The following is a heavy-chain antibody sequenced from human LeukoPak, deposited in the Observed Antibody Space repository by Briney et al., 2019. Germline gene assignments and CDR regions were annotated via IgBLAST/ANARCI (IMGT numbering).Heavy chain of an antibody. V-gene: IGHV3-7*04. J-gene: IGHJ4*02. CDR1: GFTFSSYW. D-gene: IGHD5-12*01. CDR3: ARDSPGYGAYDLG. CDR2: IKEDGNAK. Sequence: GGSLRLSCAASGFTFSSYWMSWVRQAPGKGLEWVANIKEDGNAKYSVDSVKGRFTISRDNAKNTLYLQMNSLRAEDTAVYYCARDSPGYGAYDLGWGQGTLVTVSS.